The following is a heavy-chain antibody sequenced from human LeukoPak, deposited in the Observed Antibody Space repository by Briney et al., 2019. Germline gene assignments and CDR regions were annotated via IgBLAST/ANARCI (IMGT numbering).Heavy chain of an antibody. CDR1: GGSISSSSYY. D-gene: IGHD6-19*01. V-gene: IGHV4-39*07. CDR3: ARVGGQIESSGWYGAFDI. Sequence: SETLSLTCTVSGGSISSSSYYWDWIRQPPGKGLEWIGSISNSGSTYYKPSLKSRVTISVDTSNNQFSLRVTSVTAADTAVYYCARVGGQIESSGWYGAFDIWGQGTMVTVSS. CDR2: ISNSGST. J-gene: IGHJ3*02.